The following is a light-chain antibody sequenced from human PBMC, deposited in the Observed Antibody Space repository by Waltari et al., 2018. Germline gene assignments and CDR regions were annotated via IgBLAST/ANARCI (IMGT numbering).Light chain of an antibody. Sequence: DIVMTQSPDSLAVSLGERATINCKSSQSVLYNSNNKNYLAWFEQKPGQPPKLLIYWASTRESGVPDRFSGSGSGTEFTLTISSLQAEDVAVYYCQQYYTTPYTFGQGTKLEIK. V-gene: IGKV4-1*01. CDR1: QSVLYNSNNKNY. J-gene: IGKJ2*01. CDR3: QQYYTTPYT. CDR2: WAS.